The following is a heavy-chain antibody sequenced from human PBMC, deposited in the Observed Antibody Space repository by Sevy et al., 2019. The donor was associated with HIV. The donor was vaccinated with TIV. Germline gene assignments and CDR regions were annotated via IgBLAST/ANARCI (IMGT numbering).Heavy chain of an antibody. D-gene: IGHD2-2*01. CDR2: IYYSGST. V-gene: IGHV4-59*01. CDR1: GGSISSYY. J-gene: IGHJ6*02. CDR3: ARDGGRYCSSTSCQYGMDV. Sequence: SETLSLTCTVSGGSISSYYWSWIRQPPGKGLEWIGYIYYSGSTNYNPAHKSRVTISVDTSKNQFSLKLSSVTAADTAVYYCARDGGRYCSSTSCQYGMDVWGQGTTVTVTS.